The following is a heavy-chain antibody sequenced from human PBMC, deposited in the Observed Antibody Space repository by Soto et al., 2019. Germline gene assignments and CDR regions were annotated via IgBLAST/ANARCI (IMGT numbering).Heavy chain of an antibody. CDR3: AHRLAATGLFDY. Sequence: QITLKESGPTLVKPTQTLTLTCTFSGFSLSTSGVGVGWIRQPPGKALEWLTLIYWDDDKRYSPSLKSRLTITKDTSKNQVVLTMTNMDPVDTSTYYCAHRLAATGLFDYWGQGTLVTVSS. J-gene: IGHJ4*02. CDR1: GFSLSTSGVG. CDR2: IYWDDDK. V-gene: IGHV2-5*02. D-gene: IGHD6-13*01.